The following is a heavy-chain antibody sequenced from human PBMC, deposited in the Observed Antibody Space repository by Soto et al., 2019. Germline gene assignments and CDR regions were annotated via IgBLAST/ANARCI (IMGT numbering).Heavy chain of an antibody. CDR3: ARGVEDIVAQTYSPNWFDP. V-gene: IGHV4-31*03. CDR1: GGSISSGGYY. Sequence: PSETLSLTCTVSGGSISSGGYYWSWIRQHPGKGLEWIGYIYYSGSTYYNPSLKSRVTISVDTSKNQFSLKLSSVTAADTAVYYCARGVEDIVAQTYSPNWFDPWGQGTLVTVSS. CDR2: IYYSGST. J-gene: IGHJ5*02. D-gene: IGHD2-15*01.